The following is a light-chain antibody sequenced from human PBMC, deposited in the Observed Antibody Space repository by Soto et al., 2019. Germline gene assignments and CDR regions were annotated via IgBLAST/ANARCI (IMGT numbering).Light chain of an antibody. Sequence: DIQMTQSPSTLSASVGDTVTVTCRASQSVSGWLAWYQQKPGKAPKRLIYGTSNLQTGVPSRFSGSGSGTEFTLTISSLQPEDFATYYCLQHETYPRTFGQGTKVDI. CDR2: GTS. CDR3: LQHETYPRT. V-gene: IGKV1-5*01. CDR1: QSVSGW. J-gene: IGKJ1*01.